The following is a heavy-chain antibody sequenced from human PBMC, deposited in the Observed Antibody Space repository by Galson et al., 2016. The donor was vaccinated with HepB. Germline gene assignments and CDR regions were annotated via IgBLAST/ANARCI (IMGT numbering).Heavy chain of an antibody. Sequence: SLRLSCAASGFTFNNYGMTWVRQAPGKGLEVVSSISRSGDSTDYADSVKGRFAISRDNSKNTLYLQLDNLRGEDTAVYYCVKYVGLDGFDYWGQGTLVSVSS. CDR1: GFTFNNYG. V-gene: IGHV3-23*01. J-gene: IGHJ4*02. CDR2: ISRSGDST. D-gene: IGHD3/OR15-3a*01. CDR3: VKYVGLDGFDY.